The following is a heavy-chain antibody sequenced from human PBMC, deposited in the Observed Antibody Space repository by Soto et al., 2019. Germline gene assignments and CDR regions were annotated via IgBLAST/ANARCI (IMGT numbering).Heavy chain of an antibody. V-gene: IGHV4-31*03. CDR1: GDSIFSGGYY. CDR2: IYSIGST. D-gene: IGHD6-6*01. Sequence: QVQLQESGPGLVKPSETLSLKCSVSGDSIFSGGYYWTWIRQHPGKGLEWIGYIYSIGSTFYNPSLTRRVSISVDVSKNLFSLTLTSATAADTAVYYCARRQKSAPTVHWVFDLWGRGTLVTVSS. CDR3: ARRQKSAPTVHWVFDL. J-gene: IGHJ2*01.